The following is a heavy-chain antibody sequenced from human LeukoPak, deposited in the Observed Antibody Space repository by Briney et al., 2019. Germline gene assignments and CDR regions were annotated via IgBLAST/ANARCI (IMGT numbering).Heavy chain of an antibody. V-gene: IGHV4-39*02. Sequence: PSETLSLTCTVSGGSISSSSYYWGWIRQPPGKGLEWIGNIYYSGRTYYNPSLKSRVTISVDTSKNQFSLKLSSVTATDTAVYYCARDQGWGPGSRAGGVLAWGQGTLVTVSS. D-gene: IGHD3-10*01. CDR3: ARDQGWGPGSRAGGVLA. J-gene: IGHJ5*02. CDR2: IYYSGRT. CDR1: GGSISSSSYY.